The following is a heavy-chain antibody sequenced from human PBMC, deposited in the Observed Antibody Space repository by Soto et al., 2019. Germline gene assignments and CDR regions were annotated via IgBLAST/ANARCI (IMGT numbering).Heavy chain of an antibody. CDR2: INHNGST. J-gene: IGHJ2*01. CDR3: ARMAVVIAIRYFDL. Sequence: QVQLQQWGAGLLKPSETLSLTCAVYVGSFSGYYWSWIRQPPGKGLEWIGEINHNGSTNYNPSLKSRVTISVDTSKTQFSLKLSSVTAADTAVYSCARMAVVIAIRYFDLWGRGTLVTVSS. D-gene: IGHD2-21*01. V-gene: IGHV4-34*01. CDR1: VGSFSGYY.